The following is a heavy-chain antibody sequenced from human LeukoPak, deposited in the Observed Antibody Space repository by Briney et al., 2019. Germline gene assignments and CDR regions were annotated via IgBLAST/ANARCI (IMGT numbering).Heavy chain of an antibody. CDR1: GFTFSSYA. D-gene: IGHD3-16*01. CDR3: ARGIPSGGIDY. J-gene: IGHJ4*02. Sequence: GGSLRLSCAASGFTFSSYAMSWVRQAPGKGLEWVSSISSSSSYIYYADSVKGRFTISRDNAKNSLYLQMNSLRAEDTAVYYCARGIPSGGIDYWGQGTLVTVSS. CDR2: ISSSSSYI. V-gene: IGHV3-21*01.